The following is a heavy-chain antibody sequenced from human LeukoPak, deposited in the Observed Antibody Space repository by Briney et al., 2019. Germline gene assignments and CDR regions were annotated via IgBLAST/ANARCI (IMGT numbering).Heavy chain of an antibody. CDR1: GLMFSTSG. CDR3: AKGLLSLPGKYFAL. D-gene: IGHD3-10*01. J-gene: IGHJ2*01. Sequence: PGGSLRLSCAASGLMFSTSGMHWVRQAPGKGLEWVAFIQYDGSEIYYADSLKGRFTISRDNSKKILYLQMNSLRAEDTAVFYCAKGLLSLPGKYFALWGRGTLVTVSS. V-gene: IGHV3-30*02. CDR2: IQYDGSEI.